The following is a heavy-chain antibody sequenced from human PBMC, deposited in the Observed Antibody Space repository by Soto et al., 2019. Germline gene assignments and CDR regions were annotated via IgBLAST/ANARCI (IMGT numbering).Heavy chain of an antibody. CDR1: GFTFSIYG. CDR3: AKDHRFSEYYFDY. J-gene: IGHJ4*02. V-gene: IGHV3-23*01. CDR2: VRASDSST. Sequence: EVQVLESGGGLVQPGGSLRLSCAAPGFTFSIYGMSWVRQAPGKGLEWVSTVRASDSSTYYADSVKGRFTISRDNSKNTLYLQMNSLSVEDTALYFCAKDHRFSEYYFDYWGQGTLVTVSS.